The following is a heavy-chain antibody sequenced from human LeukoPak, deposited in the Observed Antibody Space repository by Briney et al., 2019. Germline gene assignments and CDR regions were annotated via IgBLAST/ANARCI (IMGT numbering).Heavy chain of an antibody. V-gene: IGHV3-66*01. CDR1: GFSVSNYY. Sequence: GGSLRLSCAASGFSVSNYYMSWVRQPPGKGLEWVSVMYTGGGRYYGDSVKGRFTISRDNSKNTVFLQMNSLRVEDTALYYCTRGQSYCGADCYSDWGQGTLVAVSS. D-gene: IGHD2-21*02. CDR2: MYTGGGR. CDR3: TRGQSYCGADCYSD. J-gene: IGHJ4*02.